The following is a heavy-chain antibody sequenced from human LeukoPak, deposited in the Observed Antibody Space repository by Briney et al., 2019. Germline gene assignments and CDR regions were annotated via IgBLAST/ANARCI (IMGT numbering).Heavy chain of an antibody. Sequence: PGGSLRLSCAASGFTFSSYSMNWVRQAPGKGLEWVSSTSSSSSYKYYADSVKGRFTISRDNAKNSLYLQMNSLRAEDTAVYYCARDPPRYDSSGYFSWGQGTLVTVSS. CDR2: TSSSSSYK. V-gene: IGHV3-21*01. D-gene: IGHD3-22*01. CDR3: ARDPPRYDSSGYFS. CDR1: GFTFSSYS. J-gene: IGHJ5*02.